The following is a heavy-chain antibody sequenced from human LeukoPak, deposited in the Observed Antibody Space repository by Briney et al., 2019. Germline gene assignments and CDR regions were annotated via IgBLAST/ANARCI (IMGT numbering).Heavy chain of an antibody. Sequence: PGRSLRLPCAASGFTFSSYGMHWVRQAPGKGLEWVAVIWYDGSNKYYADSVKGRFTISRDNSKNTLYLQMNSLRAEDTAVYYCARDGQWLRVGYYYYGMDVWGQGTTVTVSS. V-gene: IGHV3-33*01. J-gene: IGHJ6*02. CDR1: GFTFSSYG. CDR3: ARDGQWLRVGYYYYGMDV. D-gene: IGHD5-12*01. CDR2: IWYDGSNK.